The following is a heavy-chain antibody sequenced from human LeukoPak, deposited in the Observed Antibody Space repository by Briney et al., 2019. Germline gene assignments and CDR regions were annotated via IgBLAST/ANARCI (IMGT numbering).Heavy chain of an antibody. CDR2: IYVGDSDT. D-gene: IGHD5-12*01. J-gene: IGHJ4*02. Sequence: GESLQISCKGSGSIFSTYWIAWVRQMPGKGLEWLGIIYVGDSDTRYSPSFQGHVTISADKSISTAYLQWSSLKASDTAIYYCARLYSAYDYWGQGTLVTVSS. CDR1: GSIFSTYW. V-gene: IGHV5-51*01. CDR3: ARLYSAYDY.